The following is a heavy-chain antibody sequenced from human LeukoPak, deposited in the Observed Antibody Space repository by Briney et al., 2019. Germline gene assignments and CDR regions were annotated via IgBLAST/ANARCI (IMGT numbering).Heavy chain of an antibody. J-gene: IGHJ4*02. Sequence: WETLSLTCTVSGGSVSSGSYYWSWIRPPPGKGREWIGYIYYSGRTNYNPSLKSRVTVSVDTSKNQFSLKLSSVTAADTAVYYCARETYGRYFDYWGQGTLVTVSS. CDR1: GGSVSSGSYY. CDR3: ARETYGRYFDY. V-gene: IGHV4-61*01. CDR2: IYYSGRT. D-gene: IGHD4-17*01.